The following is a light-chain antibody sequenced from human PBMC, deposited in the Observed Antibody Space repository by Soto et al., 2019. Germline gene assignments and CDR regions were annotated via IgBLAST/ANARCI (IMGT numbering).Light chain of an antibody. CDR3: QSYDTSLSGWV. Sequence: QSVLTQPPSVSGAPGQRVTMSCTGSSSNIGAGYDVNWYQQLPGTAPKLLIYGNSNRPSGVPDRFSGSKSGTSASLAITGFQAEDEADYYCQSYDTSLSGWVFCGGTKLTVL. J-gene: IGLJ3*02. V-gene: IGLV1-40*01. CDR2: GNS. CDR1: SSNIGAGYD.